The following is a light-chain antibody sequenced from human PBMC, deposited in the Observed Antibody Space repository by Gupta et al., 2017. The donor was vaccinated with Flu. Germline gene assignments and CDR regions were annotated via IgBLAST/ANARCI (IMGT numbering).Light chain of an antibody. CDR2: DNS. Sequence: SVLTQPPSASGTPGQRVTISCSGSSSNIGSNTVDWYQHLPGTAPKLLIYDNSQRPSGVPDRFSGSKSGTSASLAISGLQSEDEADYYCAVWDDSLNVLYVFGTGTKVTVL. CDR3: AVWDDSLNVLYV. V-gene: IGLV1-44*01. J-gene: IGLJ1*01. CDR1: SSNIGSNT.